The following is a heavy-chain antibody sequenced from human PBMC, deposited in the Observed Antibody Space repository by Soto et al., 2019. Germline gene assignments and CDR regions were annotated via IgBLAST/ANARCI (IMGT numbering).Heavy chain of an antibody. J-gene: IGHJ4*02. CDR1: GFTFSSYG. V-gene: IGHV3-30*18. D-gene: IGHD5-18*01. CDR3: AKGVGYSYCASFRPFDY. Sequence: QVQLVESGGGVVQPGRSLRLSCAASGFTFSSYGMHWVRQAPGKGLEWVAVISYDGSNKYYADSVKGRFTISSDNSKKSLYMEMNGLSAEDTAVYYCAKGVGYSYCASFRPFDYGGQGTLVTVSS. CDR2: ISYDGSNK.